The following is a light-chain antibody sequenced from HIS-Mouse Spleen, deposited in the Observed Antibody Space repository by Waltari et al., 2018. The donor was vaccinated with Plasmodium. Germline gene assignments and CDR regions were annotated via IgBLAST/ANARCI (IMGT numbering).Light chain of an antibody. CDR3: QQYNNWSFT. Sequence: EIVMTQSPATLSVSPGERATLSCRASQSVSSNLAWYQQKPGQAPRTLIYGAYTRATGIPARFSGSGSGTEFTLTISSLQSEDFAVYYCQQYNNWSFTFGPGTKVDIK. J-gene: IGKJ3*01. V-gene: IGKV3-15*01. CDR2: GAY. CDR1: QSVSSN.